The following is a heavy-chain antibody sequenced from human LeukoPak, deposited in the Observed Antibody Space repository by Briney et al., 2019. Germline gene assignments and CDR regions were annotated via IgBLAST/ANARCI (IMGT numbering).Heavy chain of an antibody. J-gene: IGHJ4*02. Sequence: PGGSLRLSCAASGFTFSSYDMHWVRQATGKGLEWVSAIGTAGDTYYPGSVKGRFTISRENAKNSLYLQMNSLRAGDTAVYYCAKDSAVFTPAYWGQGTLVTVSS. CDR3: AKDSAVFTPAY. V-gene: IGHV3-13*01. CDR2: IGTAGDT. CDR1: GFTFSSYD. D-gene: IGHD2-8*01.